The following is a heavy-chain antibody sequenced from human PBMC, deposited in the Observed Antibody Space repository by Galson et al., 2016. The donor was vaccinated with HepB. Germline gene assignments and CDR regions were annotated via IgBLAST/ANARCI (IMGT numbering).Heavy chain of an antibody. CDR3: ARDRSPAQANKWYDALDI. CDR2: INQNGGRT. V-gene: IGHV3-7*04. CDR1: RLTFSTYW. Sequence: SLRLSCAASRLTFSTYWMTWVRQAPGNGLEWVANINQNGGRTNYVDSVKGRFTISRDNAKNSLYLQMNSLRPEDTAIYYCARDRSPAQANKWYDALDIWGQGTLVTVSS. D-gene: IGHD2-15*01. J-gene: IGHJ3*02.